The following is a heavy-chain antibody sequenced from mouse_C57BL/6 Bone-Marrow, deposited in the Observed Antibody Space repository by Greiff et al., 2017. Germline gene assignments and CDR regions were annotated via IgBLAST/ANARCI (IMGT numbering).Heavy chain of an antibody. D-gene: IGHD2-1*01. V-gene: IGHV5-12*01. CDR2: ISNGGGST. Sequence: EVQLVESGGGLVQPGGSLKLSCAASGFTFSDYYMYWVRQTPEKRLEWVAYISNGGGSTYYPDTVKGRFTISRDNAKNTLYLQMSRLKSEDTAMYYCASLYGNYEGYYAMDYWGQGTSVTVSS. CDR1: GFTFSDYY. CDR3: ASLYGNYEGYYAMDY. J-gene: IGHJ4*01.